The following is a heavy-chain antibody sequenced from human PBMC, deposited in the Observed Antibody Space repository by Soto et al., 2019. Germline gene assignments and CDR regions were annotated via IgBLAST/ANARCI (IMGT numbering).Heavy chain of an antibody. CDR1: GFTFNNYA. D-gene: IGHD5-12*01. J-gene: IGHJ6*02. CDR2: ISFDGDTK. CDR3: AREDDYNYRYFNYGLDV. Sequence: QAQVVESGGGVVQPGRSLRLSCAASGFTFNNYAFHWVRQAPGKGLEWVAVISFDGDTKYYADSVKDRFTISRDNFKSTLYLPMNNVRVEDAAVYFCAREDDYNYRYFNYGLDVWGQGTTVTVSS. V-gene: IGHV3-30*14.